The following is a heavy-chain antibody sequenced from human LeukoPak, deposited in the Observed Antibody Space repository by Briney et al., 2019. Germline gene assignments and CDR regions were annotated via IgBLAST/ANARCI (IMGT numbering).Heavy chain of an antibody. J-gene: IGHJ3*02. CDR3: ARGSHGDDAFDI. CDR1: GITFSSYW. V-gene: IGHV3-7*01. CDR2: IKQDGSQR. D-gene: IGHD3-10*01. Sequence: GGSLRLSCAASGITFSSYWMSWVRQAPGKGLEWVANIKQDGSQRSYVDSVKGRFTISRDNAKNSLYLQMNSLRVEDTAVCYCARGSHGDDAFDIWGQGTMVTVSS.